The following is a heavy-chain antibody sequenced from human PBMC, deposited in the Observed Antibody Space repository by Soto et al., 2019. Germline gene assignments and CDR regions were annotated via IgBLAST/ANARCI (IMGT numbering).Heavy chain of an antibody. J-gene: IGHJ4*02. CDR2: ISWNSGSI. Sequence: EVQLVESGGGLVQPGRSLRLSCAASGFTFDDYAMHWVRQAPGKGLEWVSGISWNSGSIGYADSVKGRFTISRDNAKNSLYLQMNSLRAEDTALYYCAKAWFGELSWGGSGYYFDYWGQGTLVTVSS. D-gene: IGHD3-10*01. CDR1: GFTFDDYA. V-gene: IGHV3-9*01. CDR3: AKAWFGELSWGGSGYYFDY.